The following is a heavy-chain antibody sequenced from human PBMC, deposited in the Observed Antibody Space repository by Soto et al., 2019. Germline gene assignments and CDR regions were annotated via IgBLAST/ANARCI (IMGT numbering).Heavy chain of an antibody. D-gene: IGHD6-19*01. CDR1: GGSISSGGYS. V-gene: IGHV4-30-2*03. CDR3: ARRYGWLYFDY. CDR2: MYHSGST. J-gene: IGHJ4*02. Sequence: SETLSLTCAVSGGSISSGGYSWSWIRQPPGKGLEWIGYMYHSGSTYYNPSLKSRISISVDTSKNQFSLNLTSVTAADTALYYCARRYGWLYFDYWGQGSLVTVSS.